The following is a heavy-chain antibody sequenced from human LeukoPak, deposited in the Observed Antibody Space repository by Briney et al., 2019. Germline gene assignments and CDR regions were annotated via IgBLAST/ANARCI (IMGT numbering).Heavy chain of an antibody. J-gene: IGHJ4*02. D-gene: IGHD3-16*01. Sequence: GGSLRLSCTASGFTFSTYWMSWVRQAPGKGLECVASIKRDGSEKEYVDSVKGRFTISRDNAKNSLYLQMISLRAEDTAVYYCARWRGAQSTFEYWGQGTLVSDSS. CDR3: ARWRGAQSTFEY. CDR2: IKRDGSEK. V-gene: IGHV3-7*01. CDR1: GFTFSTYW.